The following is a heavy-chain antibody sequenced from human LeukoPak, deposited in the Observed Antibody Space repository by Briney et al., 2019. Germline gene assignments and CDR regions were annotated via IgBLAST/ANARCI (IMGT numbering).Heavy chain of an antibody. Sequence: GGSLRLSCAASGFTFSSYSMNWIRQAPGKGLEWVSSISSSTSYIYYADSVKGRFTISKDNAKNSLYLQMNSLRAEDTALYYCAKDLNYGLDAFDIWGQGTMVTVSS. V-gene: IGHV3-21*04. D-gene: IGHD3-10*01. CDR2: ISSSTSYI. CDR1: GFTFSSYS. CDR3: AKDLNYGLDAFDI. J-gene: IGHJ3*02.